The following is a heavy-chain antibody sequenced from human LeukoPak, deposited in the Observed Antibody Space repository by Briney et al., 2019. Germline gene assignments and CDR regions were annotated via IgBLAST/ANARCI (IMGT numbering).Heavy chain of an antibody. J-gene: IGHJ4*02. D-gene: IGHD3-10*01. CDR3: ARRLSYYGSGSYYFDY. CDR1: GGSISSSSYY. Sequence: SETLSLTCTVSGGSISSSSYYWGWIRQPPGKGLEWIGSIYYSGSTYYNPSLKSRVTISVDTSKNQFSLKLSSVTAAGTAVYYCARRLSYYGSGSYYFDYWGQGTLVTVSS. V-gene: IGHV4-39*01. CDR2: IYYSGST.